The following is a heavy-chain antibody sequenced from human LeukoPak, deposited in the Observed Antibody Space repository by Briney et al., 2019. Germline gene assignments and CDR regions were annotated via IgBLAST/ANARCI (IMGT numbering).Heavy chain of an antibody. J-gene: IGHJ5*01. V-gene: IGHV3-23*01. CDR3: VSASIVRVAWWFDS. Sequence: GGSLRLSCAASGNYANSWVRQVPGKGLQWVSTLSGSGGFAHYADSVKGRFATSSDTSKSTLYLQMNSLTAEDTAIYYCVSASIVRVAWWFDSWGRGTLVTVSS. CDR1: GNYA. D-gene: IGHD3-16*02. CDR2: LSGSGGFA.